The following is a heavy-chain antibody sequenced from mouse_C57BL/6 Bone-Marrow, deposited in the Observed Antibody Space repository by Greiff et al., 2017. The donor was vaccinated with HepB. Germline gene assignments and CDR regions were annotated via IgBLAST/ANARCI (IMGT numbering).Heavy chain of an antibody. J-gene: IGHJ3*01. Sequence: EVHLVESGPGLVKPSQSLSLTCSVTGYSITSGYYWNWIRQFPGNKLEWMGYISYDGSNNYNPSLKNRISITRDTSKNQFFLKLNSVTTEDTATYYCARERDGSSWFAYWGQGTLVTVSA. D-gene: IGHD1-1*01. CDR1: GYSITSGYY. CDR3: ARERDGSSWFAY. V-gene: IGHV3-6*01. CDR2: ISYDGSN.